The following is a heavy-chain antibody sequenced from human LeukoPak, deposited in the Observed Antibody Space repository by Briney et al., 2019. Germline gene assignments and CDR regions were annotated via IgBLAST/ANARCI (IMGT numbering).Heavy chain of an antibody. J-gene: IGHJ6*03. CDR2: IYYSGST. D-gene: IGHD2-21*02. CDR1: GGSISSSSYY. V-gene: IGHV4-39*07. Sequence: SETLSLTCTVSGGSISSSSYYWGWIRQPPGKGLEWIGSIYYSGSTYYNPSLKSRVTILVDTSKNQFSLKLNSVTAADTAVYYCARSYCAGDCLDYHYYMDVWGKGTTVTISS. CDR3: ARSYCAGDCLDYHYYMDV.